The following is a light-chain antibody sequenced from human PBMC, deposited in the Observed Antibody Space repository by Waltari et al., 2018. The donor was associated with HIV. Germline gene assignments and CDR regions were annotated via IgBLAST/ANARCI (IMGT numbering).Light chain of an antibody. V-gene: IGKV3-15*01. J-gene: IGKJ1*01. Sequence: EIMMRQSPFTLSVSPGDRATLSCRATENIRGKLAWYQQTPGQAPRLLIYGASIRATGITARFSGSGFGTEYTLSISTMQAEDFAVYYCQYYSDWTPTFGQGIKVEIK. CDR1: ENIRGK. CDR3: QYYSDWTPT. CDR2: GAS.